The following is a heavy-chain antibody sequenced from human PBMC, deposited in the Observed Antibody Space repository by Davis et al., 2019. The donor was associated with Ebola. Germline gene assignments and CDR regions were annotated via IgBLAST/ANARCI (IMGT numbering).Heavy chain of an antibody. CDR2: ISYDGSNK. Sequence: GESLKISCAASGFTFSSYGMHWVRQAPGKGLEWVAVISYDGSNKYYADSVKGRFTISRDNSKNTLYLQMNSLKTEDTAVYYCTTLGYCSGGSCYSSFYWGQGTLVTVSS. V-gene: IGHV3-30*03. J-gene: IGHJ4*02. CDR1: GFTFSSYG. CDR3: TTLGYCSGGSCYSSFY. D-gene: IGHD2-15*01.